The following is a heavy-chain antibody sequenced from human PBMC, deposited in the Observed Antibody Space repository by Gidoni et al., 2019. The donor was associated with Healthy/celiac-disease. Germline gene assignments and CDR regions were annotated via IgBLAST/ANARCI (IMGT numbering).Heavy chain of an antibody. CDR2: INHSGST. CDR3: AGGLASAFVDY. D-gene: IGHD3-3*02. CDR1: GGSFSGYY. Sequence: QVQLQQCGVGPSKPSETLSLTRAVYGGSFSGYYWSWIRQPPGKGLEWIGEINHSGSTNYNPSLKSRVTISVETSKIQFSQKLSSVTAADTAVYYCAGGLASAFVDYWGQGTLVTVSS. V-gene: IGHV4-34*01. J-gene: IGHJ4*02.